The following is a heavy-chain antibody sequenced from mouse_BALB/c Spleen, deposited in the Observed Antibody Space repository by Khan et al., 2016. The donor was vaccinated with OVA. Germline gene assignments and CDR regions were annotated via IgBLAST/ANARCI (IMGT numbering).Heavy chain of an antibody. Sequence: EVELVESGGGLVQPGGSRKLSCAASGFTFSRFGMHWVRQAPEKGLEWVAYISSGSSTIYYADTVKGIFTTSRDNPKNTLFLQITSLRSGETAMYYCERDSNFAYWGQGTPLTVSS. CDR1: GFTFSRFG. J-gene: IGHJ2*01. CDR3: ERDSNFAY. V-gene: IGHV5-17*02. CDR2: ISSGSSTI.